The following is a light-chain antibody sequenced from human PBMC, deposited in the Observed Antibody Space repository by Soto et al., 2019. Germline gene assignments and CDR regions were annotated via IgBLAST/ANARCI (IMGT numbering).Light chain of an antibody. V-gene: IGKV3-15*01. Sequence: EIVMTQSPATLSVSPGERATLSCRASQSVRNNLAWYQQKPGKVPRLLMYDASTRATGFPARFSGSGSGTEFTLTISSLQSEDFARYYCQQYYNWPLTFGGGTKVDIK. CDR2: DAS. CDR1: QSVRNN. J-gene: IGKJ4*01. CDR3: QQYYNWPLT.